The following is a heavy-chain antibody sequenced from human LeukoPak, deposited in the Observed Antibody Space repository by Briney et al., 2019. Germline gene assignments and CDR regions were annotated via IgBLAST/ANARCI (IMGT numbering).Heavy chain of an antibody. V-gene: IGHV3-30*18. CDR2: ISYDGSNK. CDR1: GFTFSSYC. J-gene: IGHJ4*02. CDR3: AKGSAPLWFGDYYFDY. D-gene: IGHD3-10*01. Sequence: GGSLRLSCAASGFTFSSYCMHWVRQAPGKGMEWVAVISYDGSNKYYADSVKGRFTISRDNSKNTLYLQMNSLRAEDTAVYYCAKGSAPLWFGDYYFDYWGQGTLVTVSS.